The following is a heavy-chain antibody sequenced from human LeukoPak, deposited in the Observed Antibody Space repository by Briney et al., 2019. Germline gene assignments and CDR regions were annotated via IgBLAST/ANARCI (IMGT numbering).Heavy chain of an antibody. J-gene: IGHJ6*02. CDR2: IHYSGRP. CDR1: GGSISGHY. D-gene: IGHD3-16*01. Sequence: SETLSLTCTVSGGSISGHYWTWIRQPPGKGLEWIGQIHYSGRPDYNPSLKSRVTISVDTSKNQLSLKVTSVTGADTAVYYCARFGVDYDMDVRGQGTTVTVSS. V-gene: IGHV4-59*11. CDR3: ARFGVDYDMDV.